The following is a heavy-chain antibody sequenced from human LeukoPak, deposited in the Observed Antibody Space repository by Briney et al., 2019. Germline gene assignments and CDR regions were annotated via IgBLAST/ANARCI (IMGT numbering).Heavy chain of an antibody. CDR1: GGSFSGYY. CDR2: ISGSGAST. D-gene: IGHD4-11*01. CDR3: AKSGSNYYYHYMDV. V-gene: IGHV3-23*01. J-gene: IGHJ6*03. Sequence: PSETLSLTCAVYGGSFSGYYWSRVRQAPGKGLEWVSAISGSGASTYYADSVKGRFTISRDNSKNTLYLQMNSLRAEDTAIYYCAKSGSNYYYHYMDVWSKGTTVTVSS.